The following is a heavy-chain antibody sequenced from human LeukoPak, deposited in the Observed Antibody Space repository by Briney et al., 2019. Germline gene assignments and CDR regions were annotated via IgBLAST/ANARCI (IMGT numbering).Heavy chain of an antibody. CDR1: GFSFSGYG. J-gene: IGHJ4*02. CDR2: ISNDGTNK. CDR3: ARDWARGDTYYVDY. D-gene: IGHD2-21*02. Sequence: GGSLRLSCAASGFSFSGYGMHWVRQAPGKGLECMALISNDGTNKYYADSVKGRFTISRDNSKNTLYLQMDSLRTEDTAVYYCARDWARGDTYYVDYWGQGTLVTVSS. V-gene: IGHV3-30*03.